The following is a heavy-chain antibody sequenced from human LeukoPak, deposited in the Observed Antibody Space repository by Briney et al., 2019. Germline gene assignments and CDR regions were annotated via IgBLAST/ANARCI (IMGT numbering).Heavy chain of an antibody. CDR2: IKKDGGDK. Sequence: GGSLRLSCAASGFAFSDYWMSWVRQAPGKGLEWVANIKKDGGDKYYVESVKGRFTISRDNAKNSLYLQMNSLRAEDTAVYYCARDAAGTVYWGQGTLVTVSS. D-gene: IGHD6-19*01. CDR1: GFAFSDYW. J-gene: IGHJ4*02. CDR3: ARDAAGTVY. V-gene: IGHV3-7*01.